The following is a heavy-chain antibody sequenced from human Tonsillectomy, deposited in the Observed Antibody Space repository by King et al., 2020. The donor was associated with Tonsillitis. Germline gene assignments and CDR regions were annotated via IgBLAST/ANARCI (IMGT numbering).Heavy chain of an antibody. Sequence: VQLQESGPGLVKPSETLSLTCKVSGGSISSSSYFWDWIRQPPGKGLEWIGSIYYSGSTYYNPSLKSRVTISVDTSKNQFSLNLSSVTAADTAGYYCARRATGIVVVPATRDAFDIWGQGTMVTVSS. V-gene: IGHV4-39*01. CDR1: GGSISSSSYF. CDR3: ARRATGIVVVPATRDAFDI. J-gene: IGHJ3*02. CDR2: IYYSGST. D-gene: IGHD2-2*01.